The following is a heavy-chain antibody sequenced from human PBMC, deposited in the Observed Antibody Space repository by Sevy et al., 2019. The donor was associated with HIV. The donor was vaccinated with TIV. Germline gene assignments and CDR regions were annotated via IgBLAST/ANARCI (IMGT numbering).Heavy chain of an antibody. D-gene: IGHD3-22*01. CDR2: ISSSSSTI. V-gene: IGHV3-48*02. Sequence: GGSLRLSCAASGFTFSSYSMNWVRQAPGKGLEWVSYISSSSSTIYYADSVKGRFTIPRDNAKNSLYLQMNSLRDEDTAVYYCARGRGGYYYDSSGYYYEFGYWGQGTLVTVSS. CDR1: GFTFSSYS. CDR3: ARGRGGYYYDSSGYYYEFGY. J-gene: IGHJ4*02.